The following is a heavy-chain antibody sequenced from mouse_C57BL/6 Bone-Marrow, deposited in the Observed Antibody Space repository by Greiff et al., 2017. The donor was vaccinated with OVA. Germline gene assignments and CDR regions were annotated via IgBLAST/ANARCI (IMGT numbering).Heavy chain of an antibody. CDR2: IDPSDSET. CDR3: ARRYDYDAYYAMDY. V-gene: IGHV1-52*01. Sequence: QVQLKQPGAELVRPGSSVKLSCKASGYTFTSYWMHWVKQRPIQGLEWIGNIDPSDSETHYNQKFKDKATLTVDKSSSTAYMQLSSLTSEDSAVYYCARRYDYDAYYAMDYWGQGTSVTVSS. CDR1: GYTFTSYW. J-gene: IGHJ4*01. D-gene: IGHD2-4*01.